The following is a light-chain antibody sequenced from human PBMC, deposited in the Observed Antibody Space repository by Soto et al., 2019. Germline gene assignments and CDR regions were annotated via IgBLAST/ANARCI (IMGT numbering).Light chain of an antibody. CDR1: QSLLHRNGYNY. CDR3: MQALQTPIT. V-gene: IGKV2-28*01. J-gene: IGKJ5*01. Sequence: DIVITQSPLTLPVTPVEPASISCRSSQSLLHRNGYNYLDWYLQRPGQAPQLLIYLGSNRASGVPDRFSGSGSGTDFTLKISRVEAEDVGVYYCMQALQTPITFGQGTRLEIK. CDR2: LGS.